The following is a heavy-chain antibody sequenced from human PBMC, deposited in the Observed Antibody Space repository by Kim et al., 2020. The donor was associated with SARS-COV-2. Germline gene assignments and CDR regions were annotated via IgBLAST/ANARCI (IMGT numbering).Heavy chain of an antibody. CDR2: ISSSGSTI. V-gene: IGHV3-11*01. D-gene: IGHD3-3*01. CDR3: AMETFGVVPDY. CDR1: GFTFSDYY. Sequence: GGSLRLSCAASGFTFSDYYMSWIRQAPVKGLEWVSYISSSGSTIYYADSVKGRFTISRDNAKNSLYLQMNSLRAEDTAVYYCAMETFGVVPDYWGQGTLVTVSS. J-gene: IGHJ4*02.